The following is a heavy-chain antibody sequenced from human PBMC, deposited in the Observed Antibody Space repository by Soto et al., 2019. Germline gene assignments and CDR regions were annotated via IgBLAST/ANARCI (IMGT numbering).Heavy chain of an antibody. D-gene: IGHD3-22*01. CDR1: GGTFSSYA. J-gene: IGHJ4*02. CDR3: AIRVDDSSGYYYPFFLYFDY. CDR2: IIPIFGTA. V-gene: IGHV1-69*06. Sequence: ASVKVSCKTSGGTFSSYAISWVRQAPGQGLEWMGGIIPIFGTANYAQKFQGRVTITADKSTSTAYMELSSLRSEDTAVYYCAIRVDDSSGYYYPFFLYFDYWGQGTLVTVSS.